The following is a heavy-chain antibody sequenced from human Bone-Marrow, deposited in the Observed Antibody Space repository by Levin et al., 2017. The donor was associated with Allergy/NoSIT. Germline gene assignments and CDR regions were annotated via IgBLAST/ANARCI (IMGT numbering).Heavy chain of an antibody. D-gene: IGHD1-1*01. CDR3: ATLNEYASPLDF. V-gene: IGHV3-48*01. Sequence: GGSLRLSCSASGFTFMSYSMNWVRQAPGKGLEWISYISSDSSAKYYADSVKGRFTISRDNAKKSLYLEMNSLRAEDTAVYYCATLNEYASPLDFWGQGTLVTVSS. J-gene: IGHJ4*02. CDR1: GFTFMSYS. CDR2: ISSDSSAK.